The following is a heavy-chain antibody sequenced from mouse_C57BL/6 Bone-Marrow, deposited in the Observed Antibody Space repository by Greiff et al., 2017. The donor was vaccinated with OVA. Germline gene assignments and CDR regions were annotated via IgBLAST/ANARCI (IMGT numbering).Heavy chain of an antibody. Sequence: EVQLVESGGGLVKPGGSLKLSCAASGFTFSSYAMSWVRQTPEKRLEWVATIIDGGSYTYYPDNVKGRFTISRDNAKNNLYLQMSHLKSEDTAMYYCARNWFAYWGQGTLVTVSA. V-gene: IGHV5-4*01. J-gene: IGHJ3*01. CDR1: GFTFSSYA. CDR3: ARNWFAY. CDR2: IIDGGSYT.